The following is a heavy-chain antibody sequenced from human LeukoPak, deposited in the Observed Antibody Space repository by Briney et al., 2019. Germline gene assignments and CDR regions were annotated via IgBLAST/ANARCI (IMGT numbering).Heavy chain of an antibody. V-gene: IGHV4-39*01. CDR2: IYYSGST. D-gene: IGHD6-25*01. J-gene: IGHJ4*02. CDR1: GGSISSSSYY. CDR3: ARRGYSEFDY. Sequence: SETLSLTGTVSGGSISSSSYYWGWIRQPPGKGLEWIGSIYYSGSTYYNPSLSSRVTISVDTSKNQFSLKLSSVTAADTAVYYCARRGYSEFDYWGQGTLVTVSS.